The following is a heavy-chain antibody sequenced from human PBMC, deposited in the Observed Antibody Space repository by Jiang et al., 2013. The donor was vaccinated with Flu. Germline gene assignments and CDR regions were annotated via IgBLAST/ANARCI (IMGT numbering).Heavy chain of an antibody. V-gene: IGHV2-70*11. CDR3: ARTQYAPRDGEGDYFDY. J-gene: IGHJ4*02. Sequence: KPTQTLTLTCTFSGFSLSTSGMCVTWIRQPPGKALEWLARIDWDDEKRYTTSLKTRLTISKDTSKNQVVLTMTNVDPVDTGTYYCARTQYAPRDGEGDYFDYWGQGTLVTVSS. D-gene: IGHD2-2*01. CDR2: IDWDDEK. CDR1: GFSLSTSGMC.